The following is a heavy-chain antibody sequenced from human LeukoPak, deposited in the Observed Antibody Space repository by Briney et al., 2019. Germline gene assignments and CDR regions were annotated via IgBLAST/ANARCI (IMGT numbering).Heavy chain of an antibody. D-gene: IGHD6-6*01. CDR3: ARAVCPTIKFCDSSYFMDV. CDR1: GFSFDDLG. J-gene: IGHJ6*03. CDR2: INRNGAST. V-gene: IGHV3-20*04. Sequence: GGSLRLSCAASGFSFDDLGMTWVRQVPGKGLEWVAGINRNGASTGYADSVRGRFTISRDNAKNSLYLQMNSLRAEGTALYYCARAVCPTIKFCDSSYFMDVWGKGTTVNVS.